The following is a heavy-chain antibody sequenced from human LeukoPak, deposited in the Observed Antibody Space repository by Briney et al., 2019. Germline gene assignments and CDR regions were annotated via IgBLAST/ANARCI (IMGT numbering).Heavy chain of an antibody. CDR3: ARVLYYDYVSGSCDY. V-gene: IGHV1-18*01. D-gene: IGHD3-16*01. J-gene: IGHJ4*02. CDR2: ISAYNGNT. Sequence: ASVKVSCKASGYTFTSYGISWVRQAPGQGLEWMGWISAYNGNTNYAQKLQGRVTMTTDTSTSTAYMELRSLRSDDTAVYYCARVLYYDYVSGSCDYWGQGTLVTVSS. CDR1: GYTFTSYG.